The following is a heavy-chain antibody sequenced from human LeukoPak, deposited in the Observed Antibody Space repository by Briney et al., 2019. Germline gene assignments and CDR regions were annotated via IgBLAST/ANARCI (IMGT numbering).Heavy chain of an antibody. V-gene: IGHV3-23*01. D-gene: IGHD2-21*01. Sequence: GGSLRLSCAASGFTFSISGMSWVRQAPGKGLEWVSTISTSGGSTYYAYADSVKGRFTISRDNSKSTLYLQMNSLRAEDTAVYYCATDCGGDCLYAFDIWGQGTMVTVSS. CDR3: ATDCGGDCLYAFDI. J-gene: IGHJ3*02. CDR1: GFTFSISG. CDR2: ISTSGGST.